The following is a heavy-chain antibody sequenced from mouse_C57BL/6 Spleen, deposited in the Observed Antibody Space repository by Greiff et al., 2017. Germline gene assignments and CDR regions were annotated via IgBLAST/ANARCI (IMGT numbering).Heavy chain of an antibody. J-gene: IGHJ4*01. Sequence: QVQLQQSGAELVKPGASVKLSCKASGYTFTSYWMQWVKQRPGQGLEWIGEIDPSDSYTNYNQKFKGKATLTVDTSSSTAYMQLSSLTSEDSAVYYCARGGYDGKRYVMDYWGQGTSVTVSS. V-gene: IGHV1-50*01. CDR1: GYTFTSYW. D-gene: IGHD2-2*01. CDR3: ARGGYDGKRYVMDY. CDR2: IDPSDSYT.